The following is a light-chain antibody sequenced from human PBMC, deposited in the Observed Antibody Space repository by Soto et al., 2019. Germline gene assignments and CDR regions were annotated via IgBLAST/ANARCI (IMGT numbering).Light chain of an antibody. V-gene: IGLV2-14*01. Sequence: QSALSQPASVSGSPGQSITISCTGTSSDVGGYKHVAWYQQYPGKAPKLIIFEVTDRPSGVSNRFSGSKSGNTASLSISGLQAEDEADYYCCSYGGSYTWVFGGGTKLTVL. CDR2: EVT. CDR3: CSYGGSYTWV. CDR1: SSDVGGYKH. J-gene: IGLJ3*02.